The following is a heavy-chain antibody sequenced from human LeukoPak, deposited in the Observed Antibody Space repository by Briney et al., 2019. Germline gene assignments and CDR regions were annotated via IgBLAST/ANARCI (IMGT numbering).Heavy chain of an antibody. CDR1: GFTVSSNY. V-gene: IGHV3-53*01. J-gene: IGHJ3*02. D-gene: IGHD5-24*01. CDR3: ARGPYRDGYNYGAFDI. Sequence: PGGSPRLSCAASGFTVSSNYMTWVRQAPGKGLEWVSVIYSGGSTYYADSVKGRFTISRDNSKNTLYLQMNGLRAEDTAVYYCARGPYRDGYNYGAFDIWGQGTMVTVSS. CDR2: IYSGGST.